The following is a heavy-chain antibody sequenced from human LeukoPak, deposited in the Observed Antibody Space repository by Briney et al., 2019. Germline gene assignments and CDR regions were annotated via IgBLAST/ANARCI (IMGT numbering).Heavy chain of an antibody. D-gene: IGHD3-16*02. CDR3: ARGLGAHSPHYDYVWGSHRYTGGFDY. Sequence: SETLSLTCAVYGGSFSGYYWSWIRQPPGKGLEWIGEINHSGSTNYNPSLQSRVTISVDTSKNQFSLKLSSVTAADTAVYYCARGLGAHSPHYDYVWGSHRYTGGFDYWGQGTLVTVSS. CDR2: INHSGST. J-gene: IGHJ4*02. CDR1: GGSFSGYY. V-gene: IGHV4-34*01.